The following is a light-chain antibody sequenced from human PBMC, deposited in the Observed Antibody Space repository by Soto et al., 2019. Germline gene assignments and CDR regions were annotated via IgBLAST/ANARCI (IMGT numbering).Light chain of an antibody. Sequence: EIVLTQSLGTLSLSPGERATLSCRTSQTVSSPFLAWYQQKPGQAPRLLIYDASSRAADIPDRFSGSGSGTDFTLTISRLEPEDFAVYYCQQYNNWPPITFGQGTRLEIK. V-gene: IGKV3-20*01. CDR2: DAS. J-gene: IGKJ5*01. CDR1: QTVSSPF. CDR3: QQYNNWPPIT.